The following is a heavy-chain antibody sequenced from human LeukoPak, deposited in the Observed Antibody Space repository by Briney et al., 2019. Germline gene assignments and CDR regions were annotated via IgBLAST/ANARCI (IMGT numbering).Heavy chain of an antibody. V-gene: IGHV3-30*04. CDR2: ISYDGSNK. Sequence: PGGSLRLPCAASGFTFSSYAMHWVRQAPGKGLEWVAVISYDGSNKYYADSVKGRFTISRDNSKNTLYLQMNSLRAEDTAVYYCARASKTVAGLRYWGQGTLVTVSS. CDR3: ARASKTVAGLRY. J-gene: IGHJ4*02. CDR1: GFTFSSYA. D-gene: IGHD6-19*01.